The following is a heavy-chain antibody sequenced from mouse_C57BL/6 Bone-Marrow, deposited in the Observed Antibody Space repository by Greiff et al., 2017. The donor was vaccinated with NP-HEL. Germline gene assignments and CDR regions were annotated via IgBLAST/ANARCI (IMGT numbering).Heavy chain of an antibody. CDR2: IDPETGGT. CDR1: GYTFTDYE. D-gene: IGHD2-3*01. CDR3: TKPYDGYYYYYAMDY. V-gene: IGHV1-15*01. J-gene: IGHJ4*01. Sequence: QLQQSGAELVRPGASVTLSCKASGYTFTDYEMHWVKQTPVHGLEWIGAIDPETGGTAYNQKFKGKAILTADKSSSTAYMELRSLTSEDSAVYYCTKPYDGYYYYYAMDYWGQGTSVTVSS.